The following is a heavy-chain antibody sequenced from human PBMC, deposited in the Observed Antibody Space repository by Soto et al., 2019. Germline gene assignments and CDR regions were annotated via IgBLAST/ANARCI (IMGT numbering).Heavy chain of an antibody. J-gene: IGHJ4*02. D-gene: IGHD2-2*02. V-gene: IGHV3-48*02. CDR3: ASEYLGFY. Sequence: EVQLVESGGGLVQPGGSLRLSCAASGFTFSSYSMNWVRQAPGKGLEWVSYISSSSTIYYADSVKGRFTISRDNAKNSLYLQMNSLRDEDTAVYYCASEYLGFYWGQGTLVTVSS. CDR2: ISSSSTI. CDR1: GFTFSSYS.